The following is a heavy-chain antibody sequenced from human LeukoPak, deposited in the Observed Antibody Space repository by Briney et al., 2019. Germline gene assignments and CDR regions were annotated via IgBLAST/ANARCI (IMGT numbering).Heavy chain of an antibody. D-gene: IGHD1-1*01. CDR2: INPDSGGT. V-gene: IGHV1-2*02. CDR1: GYTFTDYY. Sequence: ASLKVSCKASGYTFTDYYIHWVRQAPGQGLEWMGYINPDSGGTNYAQKFQGRVTMTRDTSISTAYMELSGLTSDDTAVYYCARSITATGHWGQGTLVTVSS. J-gene: IGHJ4*02. CDR3: ARSITATGH.